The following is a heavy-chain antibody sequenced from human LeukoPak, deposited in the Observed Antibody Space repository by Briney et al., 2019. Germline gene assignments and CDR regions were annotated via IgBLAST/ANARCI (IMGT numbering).Heavy chain of an antibody. D-gene: IGHD4-11*01. CDR2: IYFSGNT. J-gene: IGHJ4*02. Sequence: SETLSLTCTVSGGSISSYSWNWVRQPPGKGLEWIGYIYFSGNTNYNPSLKSRVIISVDTSKNQLSLKLSSVTAADTAVYYCARGRPEYSTPFDSWGQGTLVTVSS. V-gene: IGHV4-59*01. CDR1: GGSISSYS. CDR3: ARGRPEYSTPFDS.